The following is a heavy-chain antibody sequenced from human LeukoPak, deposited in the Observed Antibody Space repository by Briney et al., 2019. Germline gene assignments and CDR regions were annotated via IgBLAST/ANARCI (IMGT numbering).Heavy chain of an antibody. CDR1: GYSFTYYW. V-gene: IGHV5-51*01. CDR3: ARLAGYGGNGYFDY. D-gene: IGHD4-23*01. J-gene: IGHJ4*02. CDR2: IYPGDSDR. Sequence: GESLKISCKAFGYSFTYYWIGWVRQMPGKGLEWMGVIYPGDSDRRYSPSFQGQVTISADKSINTAYLQWSSLKASNTAMYYCARLAGYGGNGYFDYWGQGTLVTVSS.